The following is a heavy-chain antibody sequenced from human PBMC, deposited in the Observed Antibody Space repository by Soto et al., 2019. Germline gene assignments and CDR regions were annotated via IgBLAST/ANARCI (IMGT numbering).Heavy chain of an antibody. CDR2: ISYDGSNK. Sequence: QVQLVESRGGVVQPGRSLRLSCAASGFTFSSYAMHWVRQAPGKGLEWVAVISYDGSNKYYADSVKGRFTISRDNSKNTLYLQMNSLRAEDTAVYYCARVTGSLRTGAFDIWGQGTMVTVSS. J-gene: IGHJ3*02. V-gene: IGHV3-30-3*01. D-gene: IGHD2-15*01. CDR3: ARVTGSLRTGAFDI. CDR1: GFTFSSYA.